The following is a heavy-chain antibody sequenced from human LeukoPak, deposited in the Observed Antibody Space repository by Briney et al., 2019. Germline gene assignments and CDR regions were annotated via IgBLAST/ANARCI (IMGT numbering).Heavy chain of an antibody. J-gene: IGHJ4*02. CDR3: TKVPSPGVGAF. CDR2: VSGSGAGT. CDR1: GFTLSSYD. Sequence: PGGSLRLSCAASGFTLSSYDMTWVRQAPGKGLEWVSTVSGSGAGTYYADSVKGRFTISRDNSKNTLYMQMNNLRAEDTAVYYCTKVPSPGVGAFWGQGTLVTVSS. V-gene: IGHV3-23*01. D-gene: IGHD1-26*01.